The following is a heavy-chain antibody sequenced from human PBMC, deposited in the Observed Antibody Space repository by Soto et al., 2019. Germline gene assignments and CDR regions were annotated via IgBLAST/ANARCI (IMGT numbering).Heavy chain of an antibody. J-gene: IGHJ3*01. Sequence: PGGSLRLSCVASGFTFSNYERNWVRQAPGKGLEWVSYISTSGYIIYYADSVKGRFTISRDNAKNSLFLQMNSLRVEDTAVYYCARDSLTLTADPPNAFDLWGQGTLVTVSS. V-gene: IGHV3-48*03. D-gene: IGHD2-21*02. CDR3: ARDSLTLTADPPNAFDL. CDR2: ISTSGYII. CDR1: GFTFSNYE.